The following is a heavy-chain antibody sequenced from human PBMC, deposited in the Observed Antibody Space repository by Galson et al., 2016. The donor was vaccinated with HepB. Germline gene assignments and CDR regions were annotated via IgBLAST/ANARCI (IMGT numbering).Heavy chain of an antibody. CDR1: GFSFSNSG. D-gene: IGHD3-16*01. Sequence: SLRLSCAASGFSFSNSGMSWVRQAPGRGLEWVSSITRSGDATHYADFVKGRFTISRDNPKNTLYLYMNNLTAGDTAIYYCGKHGGFDYWGQGALSPSPQ. CDR3: GKHGGFDY. CDR2: ITRSGDAT. V-gene: IGHV3-23*01. J-gene: IGHJ4*02.